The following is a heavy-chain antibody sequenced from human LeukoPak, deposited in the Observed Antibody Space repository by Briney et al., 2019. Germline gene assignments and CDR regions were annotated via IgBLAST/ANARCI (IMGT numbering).Heavy chain of an antibody. J-gene: IGHJ6*02. CDR1: GFTFSSYW. CDR3: AREPYYTNGVCYTRSFYYGMDV. V-gene: IGHV3-7*01. D-gene: IGHD2-8*01. CDR2: IKQDGSEK. Sequence: GGSLRLSCAASGFTFSSYWMSWVRQAPGKGLEWVANIKQDGSEKYYVDSVKGRFTISRDNAKNSLYLQMNSLRAEDTAVYYCAREPYYTNGVCYTRSFYYGMDVWGQGTTVTVSS.